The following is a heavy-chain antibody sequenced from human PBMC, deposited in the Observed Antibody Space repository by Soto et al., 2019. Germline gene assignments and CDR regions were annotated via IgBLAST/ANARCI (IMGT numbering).Heavy chain of an antibody. CDR2: INPSGGST. Sequence: GASVKVSCKASGYTFTSYYMHWVRQAPGQGLEWMGIINPSGGSTSYAQKFQGRVTMTRDTSTSTVYMELSSLRSEDTAVYYCARAGRFDFWSGYYTPHDFDIWGPGTMVTVSS. V-gene: IGHV1-46*03. D-gene: IGHD3-3*01. J-gene: IGHJ3*02. CDR1: GYTFTSYY. CDR3: ARAGRFDFWSGYYTPHDFDI.